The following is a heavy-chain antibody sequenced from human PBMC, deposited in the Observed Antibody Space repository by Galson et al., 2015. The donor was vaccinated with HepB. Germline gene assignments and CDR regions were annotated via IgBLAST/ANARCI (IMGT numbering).Heavy chain of an antibody. J-gene: IGHJ4*02. V-gene: IGHV3-23*01. D-gene: IGHD2-15*01. CDR1: GFTFSSCA. CDR2: ISSSGDKT. Sequence: SLRLSCAASGFTFSSCAMSWVRQAPGKGLEWVSTISSSGDKTYYADSVKGRFAISRDNSKNTLYVQLNSLRAEDTAVYYCANFPGYHDYWGQGTLVTVSS. CDR3: ANFPGYHDY.